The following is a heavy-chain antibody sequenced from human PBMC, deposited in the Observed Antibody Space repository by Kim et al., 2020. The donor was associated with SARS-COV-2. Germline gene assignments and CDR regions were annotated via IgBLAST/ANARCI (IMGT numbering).Heavy chain of an antibody. V-gene: IGHV4-39*01. D-gene: IGHD1-26*01. CDR3: ARQDSAGGSQDY. Sequence: YYHPSLKSRVTISVDTSKNQLSLKLGSVTAADTAVYYCARQDSAGGSQDYWGQGTLVTVSS. J-gene: IGHJ4*02.